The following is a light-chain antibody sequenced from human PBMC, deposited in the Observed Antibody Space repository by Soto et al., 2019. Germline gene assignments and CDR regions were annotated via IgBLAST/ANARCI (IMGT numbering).Light chain of an antibody. CDR1: QGISNY. CDR2: TAS. V-gene: IGKV1-27*01. Sequence: DIQMTQSPSSLSASVGDRVTITCRASQGISNYLAWYQQKPGKIPKLLIYTASTLQSGVPPRFSGSGSGTDFTLTISSLQPEDVATYYCQKYNSAPWTFGQGTKVEIK. CDR3: QKYNSAPWT. J-gene: IGKJ1*01.